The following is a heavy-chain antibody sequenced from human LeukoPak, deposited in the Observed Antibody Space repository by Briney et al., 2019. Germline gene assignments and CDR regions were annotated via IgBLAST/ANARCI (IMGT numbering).Heavy chain of an antibody. J-gene: IGHJ4*02. CDR1: GFTVSSNY. V-gene: IGHV3-53*01. D-gene: IGHD4-17*01. Sequence: PGGSLRLSCAASGFTVSSNYMSWVRQAPGKGLEWVSVIYSGGSTYYADSVKGRFTISRDNSKNTLYLQMNSLRAEDTAVYYCAKDGDTVTTANFDYWGQGTLVTVSS. CDR3: AKDGDTVTTANFDY. CDR2: IYSGGST.